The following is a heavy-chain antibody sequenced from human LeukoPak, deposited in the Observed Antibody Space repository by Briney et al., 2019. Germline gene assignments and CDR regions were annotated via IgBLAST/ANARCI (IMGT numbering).Heavy chain of an antibody. Sequence: SSETLSLTCTVSGGFISSYYWSWIRQPPGKGLEWIGYIYYSGSTNYNPSLKSRVTISVDTSKNQFSLKLSSVTAADTAVYYCARWRELAFDIWGQGTMVTVSS. D-gene: IGHD1-26*01. CDR2: IYYSGST. CDR1: GGFISSYY. CDR3: ARWRELAFDI. J-gene: IGHJ3*02. V-gene: IGHV4-59*01.